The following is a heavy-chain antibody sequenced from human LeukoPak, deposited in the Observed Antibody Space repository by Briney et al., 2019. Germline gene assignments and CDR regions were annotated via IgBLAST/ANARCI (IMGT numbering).Heavy chain of an antibody. V-gene: IGHV4-61*02. CDR3: ARIGSYYPNFDY. Sequence: PSETLSLTCTVSGGSISSGSYYWSWIRQPAGKGLEWIGRIYTSGSTNYNPSLKSRVTISVDTSKNQFSLKLSSVTGADTAVYYCARIGSYYPNFDYWGQGTLVTVSS. CDR1: GGSISSGSYY. D-gene: IGHD3-10*01. CDR2: IYTSGST. J-gene: IGHJ4*02.